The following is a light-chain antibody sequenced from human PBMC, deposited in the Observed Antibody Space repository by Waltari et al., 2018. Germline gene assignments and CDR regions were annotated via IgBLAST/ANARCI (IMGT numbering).Light chain of an antibody. CDR3: HSRDTSSTRV. CDR2: GQN. Sequence: SSELTQDPSVSVALGQTVRITCQGDSLRRFYASGYQQRPGQAPILVLYGQNNRPPGIPDRFSGSTSGNPASLTITGAQAEDEADYFCHSRDTSSTRVFGGGTRLTV. J-gene: IGLJ2*01. CDR1: SLRRFY. V-gene: IGLV3-19*01.